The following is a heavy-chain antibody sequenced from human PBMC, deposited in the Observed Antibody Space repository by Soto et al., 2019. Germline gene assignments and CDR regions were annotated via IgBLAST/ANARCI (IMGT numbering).Heavy chain of an antibody. V-gene: IGHV2-5*02. Sequence: QITLNESGPALVTHTQTLTLTCTFSGFALGSRGAGVVWIRQPPGKALEWLALIYWDDDKRYNPSLRGRLTISKDTSKNQVVLTITNMGAEDTATYFCAHRGNGDSLFHFLGQVPIATVSA. CDR2: IYWDDDK. J-gene: IGHJ4*02. CDR3: AHRGNGDSLFHF. D-gene: IGHD4-17*01. CDR1: GFALGSRGAG.